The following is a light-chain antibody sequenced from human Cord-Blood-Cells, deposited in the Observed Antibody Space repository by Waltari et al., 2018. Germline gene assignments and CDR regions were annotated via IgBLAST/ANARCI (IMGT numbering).Light chain of an antibody. CDR1: QRFSSY. CDR3: QQRSNWPL. J-gene: IGKJ5*01. V-gene: IGKV3-11*01. CDR2: DAS. Sequence: EFVLTQSPATLSLSPGERATLSCRASQRFSSYLAWYQQKPGQAPRLLIYDASNRATGIPARFSGSGSGTDFTLTISSLEPEDFAVYYCQQRSNWPLFGQGTRLEIK.